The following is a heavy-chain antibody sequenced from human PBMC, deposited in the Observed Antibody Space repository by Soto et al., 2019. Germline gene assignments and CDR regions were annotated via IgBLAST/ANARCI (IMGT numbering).Heavy chain of an antibody. V-gene: IGHV1-69*13. CDR3: ARDSYGYIDYYYGMDV. CDR1: GYTFTSYA. J-gene: IGHJ6*02. CDR2: IIPIFGTA. Sequence: QVQLVQSGAEVKKPGASVKVSCKASGYTFTSYAISWVRQAPGQGLEWMGGIIPIFGTANYAQKFQGRVTITADESTSTAYMELSSLRSEDTAVYYCARDSYGYIDYYYGMDVWGQGTTVTVSS. D-gene: IGHD5-18*01.